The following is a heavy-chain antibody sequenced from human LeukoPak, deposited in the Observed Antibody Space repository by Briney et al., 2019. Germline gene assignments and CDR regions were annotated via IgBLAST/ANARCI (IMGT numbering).Heavy chain of an antibody. J-gene: IGHJ4*02. D-gene: IGHD2-8*02. CDR2: ISYSGST. V-gene: IGHV4-39*01. Sequence: SETLSLTCTVSGGSISRSSYYWGWIRQPPGKGLEWIGSISYSGSTYYNPSLKSRVTISVDTSKNQFSLKLSSVTAADTAVYYCAKSVPVLDYWGQGTLVTVSS. CDR1: GGSISRSSYY. CDR3: AKSVPVLDY.